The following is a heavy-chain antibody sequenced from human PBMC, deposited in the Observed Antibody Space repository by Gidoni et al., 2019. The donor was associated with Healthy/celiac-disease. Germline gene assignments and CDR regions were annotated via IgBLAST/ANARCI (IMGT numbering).Heavy chain of an antibody. CDR3: ARGYVTAMVAFDY. Sequence: QVQLQESGPGLVKPSETLSLTCAVSGYSISSGYYWGWIRQPPGKVLEWIGSIYHSGSTYYNPSLKSRVTISVDTSKNQFSLKLSSVTAADTAVYYCARGYVTAMVAFDYWGQGTLVTVSS. CDR1: GYSISSGYY. CDR2: IYHSGST. V-gene: IGHV4-38-2*01. D-gene: IGHD5-18*01. J-gene: IGHJ4*02.